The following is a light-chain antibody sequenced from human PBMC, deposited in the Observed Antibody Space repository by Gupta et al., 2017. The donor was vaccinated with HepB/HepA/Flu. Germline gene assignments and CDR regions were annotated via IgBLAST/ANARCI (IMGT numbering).Light chain of an antibody. CDR3: QHRGT. CDR2: SAS. V-gene: IGKV3-11*01. Sequence: VLTQSSATLSLSPGARATLSCRASQSVNRYSAWYQQRTGQAPRLLLYSASSRATDIPARFIGSVSGTDCTLPISSLAPEYFAVYYWQHRGTFGQGTNVEIK. J-gene: IGKJ1*01. CDR1: QSVNRY.